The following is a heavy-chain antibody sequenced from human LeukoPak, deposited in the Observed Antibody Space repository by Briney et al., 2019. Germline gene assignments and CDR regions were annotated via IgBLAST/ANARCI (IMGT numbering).Heavy chain of an antibody. D-gene: IGHD4-11*01. Sequence: GASVKVSCKASGYTFTSYGISWVRQAPGQGLEWMGWISAYNGNTNYAQKFQGRVTLTRNTSTSTAYMELSSLRSDDTAVYYCARGLLSFMRSDYSNYWDNWFDPWGQGTLVTVSS. J-gene: IGHJ5*02. CDR1: GYTFTSYG. CDR2: ISAYNGNT. CDR3: ARGLLSFMRSDYSNYWDNWFDP. V-gene: IGHV1-18*01.